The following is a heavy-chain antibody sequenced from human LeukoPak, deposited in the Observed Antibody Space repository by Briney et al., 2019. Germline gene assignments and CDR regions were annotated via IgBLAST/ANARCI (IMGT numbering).Heavy chain of an antibody. J-gene: IGHJ4*02. CDR2: IWYDGSNK. CDR1: GLTFSSYG. V-gene: IGHV3-33*01. Sequence: GRSLRLSCAASGLTFSSYGMHWVRQAPGKGLEWVAVIWYDGSNKYYADSVKGRFTISRDNSKNTLYLQMNSLRAEDTAVYYCARGRYSSSWYYFDYWGQGTLVTVSS. D-gene: IGHD6-13*01. CDR3: ARGRYSSSWYYFDY.